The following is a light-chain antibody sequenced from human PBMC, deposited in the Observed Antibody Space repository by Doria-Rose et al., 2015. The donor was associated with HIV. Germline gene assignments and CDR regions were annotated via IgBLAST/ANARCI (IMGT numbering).Light chain of an antibody. CDR2: SAS. CDR1: QDISNS. CDR3: QQTYSAPLT. J-gene: IGKJ3*01. V-gene: IGKV1-39*01. Sequence: DIRMTQSPSSLSASVGDRVTITCRASQDISNSLAWYQQKPGKAPKLLIYSASSLQSEVPSRFSGSASGTDFTLTISSLQPEDFATYYCQQTYSAPLTFGPGTKVDIK.